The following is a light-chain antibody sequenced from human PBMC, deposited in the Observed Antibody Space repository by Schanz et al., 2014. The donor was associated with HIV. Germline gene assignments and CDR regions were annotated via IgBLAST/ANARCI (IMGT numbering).Light chain of an antibody. J-gene: IGKJ2*01. CDR2: AAS. CDR3: QRYNSFSST. V-gene: IGKV1-5*03. CDR1: QSIGNS. Sequence: DIQMTQSPSTLSAFVGDRVTLTCRASQSIGNSLAWYQLKPGRAPKLLIYAASTLVSGVPLKFSGTGSGTEFTLPISSLQPEDFTSYYCQRYNSFSSTFCQATHLQIK.